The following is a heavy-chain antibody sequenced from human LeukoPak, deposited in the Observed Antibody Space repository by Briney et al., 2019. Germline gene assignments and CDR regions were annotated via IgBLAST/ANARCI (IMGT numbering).Heavy chain of an antibody. CDR1: GFTFSSYA. D-gene: IGHD5-18*01. J-gene: IGHJ6*02. V-gene: IGHV3-23*01. CDR2: ISGSGGST. CDR3: AKDRIQLWLRTYYYYGMDV. Sequence: GGSLRLSCAASGFTFSSYAMSWVRQAPGKGLEWVSAISGSGGSTYYADSVKGRFTISRDNSKNTLYLQMNSLRAEDTAVYYRAKDRIQLWLRTYYYYGMDVWGQGTTVTVSS.